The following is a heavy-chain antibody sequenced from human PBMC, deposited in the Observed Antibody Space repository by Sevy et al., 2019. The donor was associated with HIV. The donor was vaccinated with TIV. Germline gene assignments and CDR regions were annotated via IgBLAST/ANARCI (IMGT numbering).Heavy chain of an antibody. V-gene: IGHV3-33*01. CDR2: IFSDGINK. D-gene: IGHD6-19*01. J-gene: IGHJ4*02. Sequence: GGSLRLSCATSGFTFSNYAIHWVRQAPGKGLEWVASIFSDGINKYYADSVKGRFTISRDNSGNTVYLQMNSLRVEDTAVYYCARESGSDWYLDYWGQGTLVTVSS. CDR3: ARESGSDWYLDY. CDR1: GFTFSNYA.